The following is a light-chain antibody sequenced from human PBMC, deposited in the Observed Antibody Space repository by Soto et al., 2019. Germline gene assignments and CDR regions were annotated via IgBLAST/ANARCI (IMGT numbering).Light chain of an antibody. CDR1: QSVTSNY. Sequence: EIVLTQSPCTLSFSPGERATLSCRASQSVTSNYLAWYQQKPGQAPRLLIFGASIRDTGIPDSFSGSGSGTDFTLTISRLEPEDFAVYYCHQYGSSPGPFGQGTKAAIK. V-gene: IGKV3-20*01. J-gene: IGKJ1*01. CDR3: HQYGSSPGP. CDR2: GAS.